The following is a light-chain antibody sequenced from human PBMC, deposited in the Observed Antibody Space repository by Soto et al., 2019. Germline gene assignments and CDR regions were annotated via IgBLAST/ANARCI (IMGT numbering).Light chain of an antibody. CDR3: CSYAGRSLV. J-gene: IGLJ3*02. Sequence: QSALTQPRSVSGSPGQSVTISCTGTSSDVGGYKFVSWYQQHPGKAPKLIIYDVDRRPSGVPDRFSGSKSGNTASLTISALQAEDEADYYCCSYAGRSLVFGGGTQLTVL. CDR2: DVD. CDR1: SSDVGGYKF. V-gene: IGLV2-11*01.